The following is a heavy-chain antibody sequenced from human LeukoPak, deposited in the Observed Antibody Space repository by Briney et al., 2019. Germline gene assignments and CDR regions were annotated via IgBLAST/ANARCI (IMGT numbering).Heavy chain of an antibody. D-gene: IGHD6-19*01. CDR1: GVSIRRFY. V-gene: IGHV4-4*09. CDR3: VQTTGWQRFDY. CDR2: IYNGVPT. Sequence: SETLSLTCTTSGVSIRRFYWSWVRQPPGKGLEWIGNIYNGVPTFFNPSLKSRVTISVDTSRRQVSLELASVTAADTAVYYCVQTTGWQRFDYWGKGILVTVSS. J-gene: IGHJ4*02.